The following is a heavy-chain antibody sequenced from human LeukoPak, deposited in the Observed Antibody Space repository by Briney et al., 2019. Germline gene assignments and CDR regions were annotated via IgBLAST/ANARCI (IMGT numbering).Heavy chain of an antibody. J-gene: IGHJ4*02. CDR2: ISWNSGSI. Sequence: GGSLRLSCAASGFTFDDYAMHCVRQAPGKGLEWVSGISWNSGSIGYADSVKGRFTISRDNAKNSLYLQMNSLRAEDTALYYCAKDISSRIAVAGIDYWGQGTLVTVSS. V-gene: IGHV3-9*01. CDR3: AKDISSRIAVAGIDY. D-gene: IGHD6-19*01. CDR1: GFTFDDYA.